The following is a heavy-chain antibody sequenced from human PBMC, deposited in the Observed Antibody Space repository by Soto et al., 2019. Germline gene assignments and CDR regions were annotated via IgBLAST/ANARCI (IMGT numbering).Heavy chain of an antibody. J-gene: IGHJ6*02. Sequence: QVQLVESGGGVVQPGRSLRLSCAASGFTFSSYAMHWVRQAPGKGLEWVAVISYDGSNKYYADSVKGRFSISRDNSKNTLYLQMNSLRAEDTAVYYCARDFSGFWSGYYRSSYYGMDVWGQGTTVTVSS. CDR1: GFTFSSYA. V-gene: IGHV3-30-3*01. CDR2: ISYDGSNK. D-gene: IGHD3-3*01. CDR3: ARDFSGFWSGYYRSSYYGMDV.